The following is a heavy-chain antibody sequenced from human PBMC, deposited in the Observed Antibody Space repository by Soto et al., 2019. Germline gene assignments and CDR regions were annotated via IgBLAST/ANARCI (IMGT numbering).Heavy chain of an antibody. V-gene: IGHV4-31*03. CDR2: IYYSGST. D-gene: IGHD3-22*01. Sequence: QVQLQESGPGLVKPSQTLSLTCTVSGGSMYSGGYYWSWIRQHPGKGLEWIGYIYYSGSTYYNPYLKSRVIISVDTSKNQFSLNLSSVTAADTAVYYCARRGDSSGYALFDYWGQGTLVTVSS. CDR1: GGSMYSGGYY. CDR3: ARRGDSSGYALFDY. J-gene: IGHJ4*02.